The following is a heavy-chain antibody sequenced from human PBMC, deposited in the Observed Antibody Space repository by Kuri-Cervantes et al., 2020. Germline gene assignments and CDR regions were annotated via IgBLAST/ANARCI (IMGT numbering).Heavy chain of an antibody. CDR1: GGSISSYY. CDR3: ARAIAAAGYYYYGIDV. CDR2: IYYSGST. V-gene: IGHV4-59*01. D-gene: IGHD6-13*01. J-gene: IGHJ6*02. Sequence: GSLRLSCTVSGGSISSYYWSWIRQPPGKGLEWIGYIYYSGSTNYNPSLKSRVTISVDTSKNQFSLKLSSVTAADTAVYYCARAIAAAGYYYYGIDVWGQGTTVTVSS.